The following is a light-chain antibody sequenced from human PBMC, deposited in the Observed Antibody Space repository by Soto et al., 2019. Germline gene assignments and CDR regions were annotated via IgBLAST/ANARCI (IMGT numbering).Light chain of an antibody. J-gene: IGLJ1*01. Sequence: QSALTQPPSASGSPGQSVTISCTGTSIDVSGYKYVSRYQQHPGKAPKLMIFEVNKRPSGVPDRFSGSKSGNTASLTVSGLQAEDEADYYCSSYAGINNLGVFGTGTKVTVL. CDR2: EVN. CDR1: SIDVSGYKY. V-gene: IGLV2-8*01. CDR3: SSYAGINNLGV.